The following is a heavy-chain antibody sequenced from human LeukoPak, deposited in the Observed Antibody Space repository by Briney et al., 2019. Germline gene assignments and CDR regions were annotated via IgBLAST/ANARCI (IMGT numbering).Heavy chain of an antibody. D-gene: IGHD3-22*01. J-gene: IGHJ4*02. CDR2: INHSGST. Sequence: SETLSLTCAVYGGSFSGYYWSWIRQPPGKGLEWIGEINHSGSTNYNPSLKSRVTISVDTSKNQFSLKLSSVTAAGTAVYYCARGGKYYYDSSGYYYVGKTDYFDYWGQGTLVTVSS. CDR3: ARGGKYYYDSSGYYYVGKTDYFDY. V-gene: IGHV4-34*01. CDR1: GGSFSGYY.